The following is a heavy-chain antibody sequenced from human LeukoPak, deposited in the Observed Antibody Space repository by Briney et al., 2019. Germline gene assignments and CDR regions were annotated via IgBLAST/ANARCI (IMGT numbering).Heavy chain of an antibody. CDR3: ATGPRLTFDI. D-gene: IGHD6-25*01. J-gene: IGHJ3*02. CDR1: GYTLTELS. Sequence: ASVNVSFKVSGYTLTELSMHWVRQAPGKGLEWMGGFDPEDGETIYAQKFQGRVTMTEDTSTDTAYMELSSLRSEDTAVYYCATGPRLTFDIWGQGTMVTVSS. CDR2: FDPEDGET. V-gene: IGHV1-24*01.